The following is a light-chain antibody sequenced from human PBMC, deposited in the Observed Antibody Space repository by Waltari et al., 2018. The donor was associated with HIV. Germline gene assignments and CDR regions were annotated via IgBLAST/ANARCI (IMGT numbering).Light chain of an antibody. Sequence: IVLTQSPATLSLSPGERATLSCRASQSVSDYLAWYQQKPGQAPRLLIYDASNRATGIPARFSGSVSGTDFTLTISSLEPEDFAVYYCQQRTSWPPWTFGQGTKVEIK. CDR1: QSVSDY. V-gene: IGKV3-11*01. J-gene: IGKJ1*01. CDR3: QQRTSWPPWT. CDR2: DAS.